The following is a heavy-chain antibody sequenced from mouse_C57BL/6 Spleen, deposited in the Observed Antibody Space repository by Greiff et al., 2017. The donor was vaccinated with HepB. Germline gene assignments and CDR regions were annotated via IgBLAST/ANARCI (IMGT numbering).Heavy chain of an antibody. J-gene: IGHJ4*01. D-gene: IGHD2-12*01. Sequence: VQLVESGPELVKPGASVKISCKASGYAFSSSWMNWVKQRPGKGLEWIGRIYPGDGDTNYNGKFKGKATLTADKSSSTAYMQLSSLTSEDSAVYFCASGGYDEDYAMDYWGQGTSVTVSS. CDR3: ASGGYDEDYAMDY. CDR2: IYPGDGDT. CDR1: GYAFSSSW. V-gene: IGHV1-82*01.